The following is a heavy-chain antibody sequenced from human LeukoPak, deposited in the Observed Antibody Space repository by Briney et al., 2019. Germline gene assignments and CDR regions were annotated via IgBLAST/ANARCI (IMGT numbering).Heavy chain of an antibody. V-gene: IGHV1-46*01. CDR1: GYAFTTYF. Sequence: GSVKVSCKASGYAFTTYFIQWVRQAPGQGLEWMGIINPSDGTTSYAQKFQGRVTMTRDTSTSTVYMELSSLRSEDTAVFYRARIHKYCNDGVCSDYWGQGTLVTVSS. CDR3: ARIHKYCNDGVCSDY. D-gene: IGHD2-8*01. CDR2: INPSDGTT. J-gene: IGHJ4*02.